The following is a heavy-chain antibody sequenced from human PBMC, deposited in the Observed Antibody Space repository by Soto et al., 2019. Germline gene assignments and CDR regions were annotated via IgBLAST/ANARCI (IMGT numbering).Heavy chain of an antibody. V-gene: IGHV3-30*18. CDR1: GFIFRVYG. CDR3: AKDIGMPTQPGGYFDY. D-gene: IGHD2-2*01. CDR2: LSYDGKRT. J-gene: IGHJ4*02. Sequence: QVQLVESGGGVVQPGGSLRLSCAASGFIFRVYGIHWVRQAPGKGLEWVAALSYDGKRTYYADSVRGRFTISRDNSENTVYLQMNSLRPEDTAVYYWAKDIGMPTQPGGYFDYWGQGTLVTVST.